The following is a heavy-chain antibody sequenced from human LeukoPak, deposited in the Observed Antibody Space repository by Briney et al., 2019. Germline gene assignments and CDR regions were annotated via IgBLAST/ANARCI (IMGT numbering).Heavy chain of an antibody. Sequence: GGSLRLSCAASGFTFSDYYMSWIRQAPGKGLEWVSAISGSGGSTYYADSVKGRFTISRDNSKNTLYLQMNSLRAEDTAVYYCAKSGVGDYVQRPPGWGQGTLVTVSS. D-gene: IGHD4-17*01. J-gene: IGHJ4*02. CDR3: AKSGVGDYVQRPPG. CDR1: GFTFSDYY. V-gene: IGHV3-23*01. CDR2: ISGSGGST.